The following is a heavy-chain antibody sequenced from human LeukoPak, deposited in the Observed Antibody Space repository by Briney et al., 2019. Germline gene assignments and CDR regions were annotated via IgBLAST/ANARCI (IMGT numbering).Heavy chain of an antibody. CDR2: FDPEDGET. D-gene: IGHD3-10*01. CDR3: ARDRPELLWFGELSDYYYYYMDV. V-gene: IGHV1-24*01. J-gene: IGHJ6*03. CDR1: GYTLTELS. Sequence: ASVKVSCKVSGYTLTELSMHWVRQAPGKGLEWMGGFDPEDGETIYAQKFQGRVTMTRDTSISTAYMELSRLRSDDTAVYYCARDRPELLWFGELSDYYYYYMDVWGKGTTVTVSS.